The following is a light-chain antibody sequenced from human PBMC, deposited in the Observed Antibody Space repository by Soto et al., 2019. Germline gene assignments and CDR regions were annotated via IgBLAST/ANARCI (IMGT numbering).Light chain of an antibody. CDR1: QTVSSSY. CDR3: QQYGSSPRT. V-gene: IGKV3-20*01. CDR2: GAS. J-gene: IGKJ1*01. Sequence: EIVLTQSPGTLSLSPGERATLSCRASQTVSSSYLAWYQQIPGQAPRLLIYGASSRATCIPDRFSGGGSGTDFTLTISRLEAEDFAVYYCQQYGSSPRTFGQGTKVEIK.